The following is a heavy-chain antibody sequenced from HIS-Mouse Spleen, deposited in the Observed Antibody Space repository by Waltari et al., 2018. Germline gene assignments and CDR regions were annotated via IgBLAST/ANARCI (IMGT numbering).Heavy chain of an antibody. CDR1: GFTFSSYG. D-gene: IGHD3-10*01. Sequence: QVQLVESGGGVVQPGRSLRLSCAASGFTFSSYGMLWVRQAPGKGLEWVAVISYDGSNKYYADSVKGRFTISRDNSKNTLYLQMNSLRAEDTAVYYCEGVYGSGSYYFDYWGQGTLVTVSS. CDR2: ISYDGSNK. CDR3: EGVYGSGSYYFDY. J-gene: IGHJ4*02. V-gene: IGHV3-30*03.